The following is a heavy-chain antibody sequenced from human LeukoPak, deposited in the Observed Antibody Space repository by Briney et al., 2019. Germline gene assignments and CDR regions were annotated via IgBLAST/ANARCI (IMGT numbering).Heavy chain of an antibody. J-gene: IGHJ4*02. V-gene: IGHV3-7*01. CDR1: GFSFRDYW. CDR2: ITPDGSGK. CDR3: ARTGYYYDSSGYLLTDY. D-gene: IGHD3-22*01. Sequence: GGSLRLSCAASGFSFRDYWMSWVRQAPGKGLEWVADITPDGSGKTYVDSVKGRFTISRDNSKNTLYLQMNSLRAEDTAVYYCARTGYYYDSSGYLLTDYWGQGTLVTVSS.